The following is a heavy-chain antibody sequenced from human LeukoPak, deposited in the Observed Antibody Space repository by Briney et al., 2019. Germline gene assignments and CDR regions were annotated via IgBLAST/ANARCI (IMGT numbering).Heavy chain of an antibody. Sequence: GGSLRLSCAASGFTVSSNCMSWVRQAPGKGLEWVSVIYSGGSTYYADSVKGRFTISRDNSKNTLYLQMNSLRAEDTAVYYCARDSNGYNGIDYWGQGTLVTVSS. CDR3: ARDSNGYNGIDY. CDR2: IYSGGST. J-gene: IGHJ4*02. V-gene: IGHV3-53*01. CDR1: GFTVSSNC. D-gene: IGHD5-24*01.